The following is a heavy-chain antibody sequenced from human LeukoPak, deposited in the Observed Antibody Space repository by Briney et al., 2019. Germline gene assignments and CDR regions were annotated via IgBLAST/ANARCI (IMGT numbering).Heavy chain of an antibody. CDR3: ARDTGSGTYRIDY. CDR2: ISAYNGNT. V-gene: IGHV1-18*04. Sequence: ASVKVSCKASGFTFTSCGISWVRQAPGQGLEWMGWISAYNGNTNCAQKFQGIDTTTTDTSTTTAYMELSSLRSDDTAIYYCARDTGSGTYRIDYWGQGPLVTVSS. D-gene: IGHD1-26*01. CDR1: GFTFTSCG. J-gene: IGHJ4*02.